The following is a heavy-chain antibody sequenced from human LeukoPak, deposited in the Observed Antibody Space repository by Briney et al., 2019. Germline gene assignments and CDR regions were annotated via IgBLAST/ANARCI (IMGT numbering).Heavy chain of an antibody. J-gene: IGHJ4*02. D-gene: IGHD3-22*01. Sequence: PGRSLRLSCAASGFTFSSYAMHWVRQAPGKGMEWVAVISYDGSNKYYADSVKGRFHISRDNSKNTLYVQMNSLRAEDTTVYYCARGRPYDSSVYWGQGTLVTVSS. CDR1: GFTFSSYA. V-gene: IGHV3-30-3*01. CDR3: ARGRPYDSSVY. CDR2: ISYDGSNK.